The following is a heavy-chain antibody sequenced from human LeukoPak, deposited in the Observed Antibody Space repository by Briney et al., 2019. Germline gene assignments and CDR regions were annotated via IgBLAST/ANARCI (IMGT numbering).Heavy chain of an antibody. J-gene: IGHJ4*02. CDR1: GGSISSYY. CDR3: ARDRDGVFDY. V-gene: IGHV4-59*01. CDR2: IYYSGST. Sequence: SETLSLTCTVSGGSISSYYWSWIRQPPGKGLEWIGYIYYSGSTNYNPSLKSRVTISVDTSKNQFSLKPSSVTAADTAVYYCARDRDGVFDYWGQGTLVTVSS. D-gene: IGHD5-24*01.